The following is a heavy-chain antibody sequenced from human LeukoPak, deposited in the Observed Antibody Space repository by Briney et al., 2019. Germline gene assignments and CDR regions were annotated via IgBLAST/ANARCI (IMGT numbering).Heavy chain of an antibody. CDR1: GYTFTSYG. CDR3: ATGWFDP. J-gene: IGHJ5*02. CDR2: FDPEDGET. V-gene: IGHV1-24*01. Sequence: GASVKVSCKASGYTFTSYGISWVRQAPGQGLEWMGGFDPEDGETIYAQKFQGRVTMTEDTSTDTAYMELSSLRSEDTAVYYCATGWFDPWGQGTLVTVSS.